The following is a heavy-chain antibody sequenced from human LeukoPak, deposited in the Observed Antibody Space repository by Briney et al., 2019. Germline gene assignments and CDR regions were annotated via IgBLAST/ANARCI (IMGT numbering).Heavy chain of an antibody. D-gene: IGHD1-1*01. CDR1: GYTFTSYY. Sequence: ASVKVSCKASGYTFTSYYMHWVRQAPGQGLEWMGIINPSGGSTSYAQKFQGRVTMTRDMSTSTVYMELSSLRSEDTAVYYCALWANGAAFDIWGQGTMVTVSS. V-gene: IGHV1-46*01. CDR2: INPSGGST. J-gene: IGHJ3*02. CDR3: ALWANGAAFDI.